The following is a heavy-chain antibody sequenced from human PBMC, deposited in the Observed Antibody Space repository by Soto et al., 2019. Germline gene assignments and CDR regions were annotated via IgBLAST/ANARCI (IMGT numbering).Heavy chain of an antibody. CDR3: ARLLKYSRAYYYYGMDV. CDR1: GGSISSYY. Sequence: PSETLSLTCTVSGGSISSYYWSWIRQPPGKGLEWIGYIYYSGSTNYNPSPKSRVTISVDTSKNQFSLKLSSVTAADTAVYYCARLLKYSRAYYYYGMDVWGQGTTVTVSS. CDR2: IYYSGST. J-gene: IGHJ6*02. D-gene: IGHD5-18*01. V-gene: IGHV4-59*12.